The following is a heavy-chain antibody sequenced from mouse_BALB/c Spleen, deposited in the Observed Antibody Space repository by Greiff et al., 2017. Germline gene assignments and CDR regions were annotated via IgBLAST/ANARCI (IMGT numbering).Heavy chain of an antibody. CDR2: IYPGSGST. D-gene: IGHD1-1*01. Sequence: LQQPGSELVRPGASVKLSCKASGYTFTSYWMHWVKQRPGQGLECIGNIYPGSGSTNYDEKFKSKATLTVDTSSSTAYMQLSSLTSEDSAVYYCTRDPTRYDAPWFAYWGQGTLVTVSA. CDR1: GYTFTSYW. J-gene: IGHJ3*01. V-gene: IGHV1S22*01. CDR3: TRDPTRYDAPWFAY.